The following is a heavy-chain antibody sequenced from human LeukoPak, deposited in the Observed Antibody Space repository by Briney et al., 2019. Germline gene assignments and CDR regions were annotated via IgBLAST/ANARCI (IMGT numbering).Heavy chain of an antibody. CDR1: GFTFSSYS. CDR3: ARMSYYYYGMDV. J-gene: IGHJ6*02. CDR2: ISSSSTI. Sequence: GGSLRLSCAASGFTFSSYSMNWVRQAPGKGLEWVSYISSSSTIYYADSVKGRFTISRDNAKNSLYLQMNSLRAEDTAVYYCARMSYYYYGMDVWGQGTTVTVSS. V-gene: IGHV3-48*01.